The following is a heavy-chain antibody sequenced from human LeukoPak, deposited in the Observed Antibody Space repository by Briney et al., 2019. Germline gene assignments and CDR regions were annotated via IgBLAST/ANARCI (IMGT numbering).Heavy chain of an antibody. Sequence: PSETLSLTCTVSGGSISSYHWSWIRQPPGKGLEWIGYISDSGSTNYNPSLKSRVTISVDTSKSQFSLKLSSVTAADTAVYFCARGGVATGGFDYWGQGTLVTVSS. CDR3: ARGGVATGGFDY. J-gene: IGHJ4*02. CDR1: GGSISSYH. CDR2: ISDSGST. D-gene: IGHD5-12*01. V-gene: IGHV4-59*08.